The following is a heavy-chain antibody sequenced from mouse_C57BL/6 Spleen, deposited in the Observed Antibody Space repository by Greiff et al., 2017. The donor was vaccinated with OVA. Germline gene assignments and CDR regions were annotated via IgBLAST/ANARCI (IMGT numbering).Heavy chain of an antibody. CDR2: ISSGSSTI. V-gene: IGHV5-17*01. D-gene: IGHD1-1*01. CDR3: AKGPDYYGSSSWFAY. Sequence: EVKLMESGGGLVKPGGSLKLSCAASGFTFSDYGMHWVRQAPEKGLEWVAYISSGSSTIYYADTVKGRFTISRDNAKNTLFLQMTSLRSEDTAMYYCAKGPDYYGSSSWFAYWGQGTLVTVSA. J-gene: IGHJ3*01. CDR1: GFTFSDYG.